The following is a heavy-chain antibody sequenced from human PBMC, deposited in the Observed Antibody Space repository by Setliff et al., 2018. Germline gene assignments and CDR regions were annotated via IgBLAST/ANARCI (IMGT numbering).Heavy chain of an antibody. Sequence: GGSLRLSCAASGFAFSSYWMSWVRQAPGKGLEWVANIKQDGSEKYYVDSVKGRFTISRDNAKNSLYLQLSSLRAEDTAVYYCATDAFSKGDYWGQGTLVTVSS. CDR2: IKQDGSEK. CDR3: ATDAFSKGDY. D-gene: IGHD4-4*01. V-gene: IGHV3-7*01. J-gene: IGHJ4*02. CDR1: GFAFSSYW.